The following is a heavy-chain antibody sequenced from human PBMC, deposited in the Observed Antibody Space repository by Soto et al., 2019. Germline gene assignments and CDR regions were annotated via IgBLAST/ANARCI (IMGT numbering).Heavy chain of an antibody. CDR3: ARRRYADWAFDF. J-gene: IGHJ4*02. V-gene: IGHV4-59*12. Sequence: QVQLQESGPGLVKPSETLYLTCFVSGGSISGYYGSWVRQPPGKGLEWIGYIHYSGSTTYNSSRKVRVAMSVDTSKNQFSLKLTAGTAADTAVYYCARRRYADWAFDFWGQGTLVTVSS. CDR1: GGSISGYY. D-gene: IGHD3-9*01. CDR2: IHYSGST.